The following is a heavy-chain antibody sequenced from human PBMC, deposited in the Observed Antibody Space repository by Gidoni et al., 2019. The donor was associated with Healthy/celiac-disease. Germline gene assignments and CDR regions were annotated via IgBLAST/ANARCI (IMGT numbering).Heavy chain of an antibody. Sequence: EVQLVESGGGLVQPGGSLKLSCAAPGFTFSGSAMHWVRQASGKGLEWVGRIRSKANSYATAYAASVKGRFTISRDDSKNTAYLQMNSLKTEDTAVYYCTPGYSSGWYIGYWGQGTLVTVSS. V-gene: IGHV3-73*02. CDR2: IRSKANSYAT. D-gene: IGHD6-19*01. CDR3: TPGYSSGWYIGY. J-gene: IGHJ4*02. CDR1: GFTFSGSA.